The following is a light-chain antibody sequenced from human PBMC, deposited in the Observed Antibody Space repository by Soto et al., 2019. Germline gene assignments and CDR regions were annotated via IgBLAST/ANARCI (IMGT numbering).Light chain of an antibody. CDR2: KIF. CDR1: QSLVHSDGNTY. V-gene: IGKV2-24*01. CDR3: MQATQSPYT. J-gene: IGKJ2*01. Sequence: DIVMTQTPLSSPVTLGQPASISCRSSQSLVHSDGNTYLSWLHQRPGQPPRLLIYKIFNRFSGGADRFSGSGAGTDFTLTISRVEAEDVGVYYCMQATQSPYTLGQGTKREIK.